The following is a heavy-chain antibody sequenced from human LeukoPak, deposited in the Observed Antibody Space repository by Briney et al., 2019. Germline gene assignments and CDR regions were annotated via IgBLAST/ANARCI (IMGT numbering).Heavy chain of an antibody. J-gene: IGHJ5*02. V-gene: IGHV1-8*01. CDR1: GYTFTSYD. CDR2: MNPNSGNT. Sequence: ASVKVSCKASGYTFTSYDINWVRQATGQGLEWMGWMNPNSGNTGYAQKFQGRVTMTRNTSISTAYMELSSLRSEDTAVYYCARCQLLWGVDWFDPWGQGTLVTVSS. D-gene: IGHD2-2*01. CDR3: ARCQLLWGVDWFDP.